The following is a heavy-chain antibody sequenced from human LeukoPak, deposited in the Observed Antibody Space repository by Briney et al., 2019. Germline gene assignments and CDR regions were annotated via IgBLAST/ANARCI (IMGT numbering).Heavy chain of an antibody. CDR1: GFTFSDYA. CDR2: ISGSGGST. D-gene: IGHD1-14*01. J-gene: IGHJ4*02. V-gene: IGHV3-23*01. Sequence: GGSLRLSCAASGFTFSDYAMSWVRQAPGKGLEWVSTISGSGGSTYYADSVKGRFTISRDSSKDTLYLQMNNLRPEDTAVYYCAKLHNLNCDYWGLGTLVTVSS. CDR3: AKLHNLNCDY.